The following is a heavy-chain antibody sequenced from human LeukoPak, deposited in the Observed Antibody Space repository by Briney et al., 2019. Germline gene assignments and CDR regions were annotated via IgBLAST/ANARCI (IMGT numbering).Heavy chain of an antibody. Sequence: ASVKVSCKASGGTFTSYDINWVRQATGQGLEWMGWMNPNSGNTGYAQKFQGRVTITRNTSISTAYMELSSLRSEDTAVYYCARDGRYCSSTSCYDAFDIWGQGTMVTVSS. CDR1: GGTFTSYD. CDR2: MNPNSGNT. D-gene: IGHD2-2*01. V-gene: IGHV1-8*03. J-gene: IGHJ3*02. CDR3: ARDGRYCSSTSCYDAFDI.